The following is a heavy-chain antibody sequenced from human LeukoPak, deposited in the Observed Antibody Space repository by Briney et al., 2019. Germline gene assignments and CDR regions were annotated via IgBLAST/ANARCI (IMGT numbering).Heavy chain of an antibody. CDR3: ARVVVAVAGPIDY. J-gene: IGHJ4*02. CDR1: GFTFSSYS. Sequence: AGGSLRLSCAASGFTFSSYSMNWVRQAPGKGLEWVSSISSSGSYIYYADSVKGRFTISRDNAKNSLYLQMNSLRAEDTAVYYCARVVVAVAGPIDYWGQGTLVTVSS. CDR2: ISSSGSYI. D-gene: IGHD6-19*01. V-gene: IGHV3-21*01.